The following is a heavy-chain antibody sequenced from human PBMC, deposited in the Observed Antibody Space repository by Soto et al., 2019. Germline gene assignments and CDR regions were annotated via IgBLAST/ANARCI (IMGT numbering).Heavy chain of an antibody. CDR2: ISSSTNYI. CDR3: ARTKAPFIAADWFDP. Sequence: EVQLVESGGGLVEPGGSLRLSCAASEFSFSDYAMSWLRQAPGEGLQWVSSISSSTNYIYYADSVKGRFTISRDNAQNSLFLQMDSLRADDTAVYYCARTKAPFIAADWFDPWGQGTLVTVSS. J-gene: IGHJ5*02. CDR1: EFSFSDYA. V-gene: IGHV3-21*01. D-gene: IGHD6-25*01.